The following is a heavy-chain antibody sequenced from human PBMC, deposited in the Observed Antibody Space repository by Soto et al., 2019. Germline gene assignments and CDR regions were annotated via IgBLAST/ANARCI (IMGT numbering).Heavy chain of an antibody. J-gene: IGHJ4*02. CDR3: ATEMLRSYGQADS. V-gene: IGHV3-11*01. D-gene: IGHD3-10*02. CDR1: TFTFDIYY. CDR2: IDGSGRLT. Sequence: GGSLRLSCAASTFTFDIYYMTWVRQAPGKGLEWVSTIDGSGRLTDYADSVKGRFTISRDNAKNLLFLQMNSLRADDTAVYFCATEMLRSYGQADSWGRGTLVTVSS.